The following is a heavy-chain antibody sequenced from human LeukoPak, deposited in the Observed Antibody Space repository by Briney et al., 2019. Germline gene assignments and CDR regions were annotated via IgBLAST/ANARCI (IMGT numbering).Heavy chain of an antibody. J-gene: IGHJ3*02. CDR3: ARDIFPPASGYGENTFDI. D-gene: IGHD5-12*01. V-gene: IGHV1-3*01. Sequence: ASVKVSCKASGYTFTSYAMHWVRQAPGQRLEWMGWINAGNGNTKYSQKFQGRVTITRDTSASTAYMELSSLRSEDTAVYYCARDIFPPASGYGENTFDIWGQGTMVTVSS. CDR2: INAGNGNT. CDR1: GYTFTSYA.